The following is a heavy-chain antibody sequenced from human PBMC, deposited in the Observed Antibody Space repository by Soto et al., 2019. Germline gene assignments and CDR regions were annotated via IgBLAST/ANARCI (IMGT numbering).Heavy chain of an antibody. D-gene: IGHD6-19*01. Sequence: SETLSLTCAVYGVSFSGYYWIWIRQPPGKGLEWIGEINHSGSTNYNPSLKSRVTISVDTSKNQFSLKLSSVTAADTAVYYCASGWLVRNYYYGMDVWGQGTTVTVSS. CDR1: GVSFSGYY. V-gene: IGHV4-34*01. J-gene: IGHJ6*02. CDR3: ASGWLVRNYYYGMDV. CDR2: INHSGST.